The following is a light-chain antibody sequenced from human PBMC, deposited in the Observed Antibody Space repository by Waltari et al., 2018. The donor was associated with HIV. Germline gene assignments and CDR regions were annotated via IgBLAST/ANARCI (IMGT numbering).Light chain of an antibody. V-gene: IGLV3-21*04. CDR1: NIGNKG. Sequence: YVLTQPPSVSVAPGETASIACGGDNIGNKGVHWYQQRPGQAPVLVIYFNNARPSGIPERLSGSNSVNTAPLTISRVEAGDEADYYCQVWDSKTSQGVFGGGTKLTVL. CDR3: QVWDSKTSQGV. J-gene: IGLJ3*02. CDR2: FNN.